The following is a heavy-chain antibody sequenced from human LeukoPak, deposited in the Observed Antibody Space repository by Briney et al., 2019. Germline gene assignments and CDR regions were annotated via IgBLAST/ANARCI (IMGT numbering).Heavy chain of an antibody. CDR2: IYYSGST. V-gene: IGHV4-59*01. CDR1: GGSISSYY. CDR3: ATRSRDTYSSDWSDLYYFDY. J-gene: IGHJ4*02. Sequence: SSETLSLTCTVSGGSISSYYWTWIRQPPGKGLEWIGYIYYSGSTNYNPSLKSRVSISLDTSKSQFSLKLSSVTAADTAVYYCATRSRDTYSSDWSDLYYFDYWGQGTLVTVSS. D-gene: IGHD6-13*01.